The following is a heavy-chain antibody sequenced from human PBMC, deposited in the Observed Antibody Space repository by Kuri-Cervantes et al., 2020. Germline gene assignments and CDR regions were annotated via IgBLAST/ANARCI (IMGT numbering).Heavy chain of an antibody. D-gene: IGHD2-15*01. CDR3: AKDTQPMVVAATVLGY. Sequence: GESLKISCAASGFTFSSYAMNWVRQAPGKGLEWVSSISSSSSYIYYADSVKGRFTISRDNAKNSLYLQMNSLRAEDTAVYYCAKDTQPMVVAATVLGYWGQGTLVTVSS. CDR1: GFTFSSYA. CDR2: ISSSSSYI. V-gene: IGHV3-21*01. J-gene: IGHJ4*02.